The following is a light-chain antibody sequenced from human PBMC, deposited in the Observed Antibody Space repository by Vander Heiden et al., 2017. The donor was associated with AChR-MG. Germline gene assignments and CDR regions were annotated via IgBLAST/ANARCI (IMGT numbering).Light chain of an antibody. CDR3: MQAEDLPRT. CDR2: ELS. Sequence: DIVMTQTPLSLSVTPGQPAHIPCTSSRSLLDPYGTTSLSWYLQRPGQAPHLLIYELSNRFSGVPDRFSGGGSGTDFTLRISRVEADDVGVYYCMQAEDLPRTFGQGTKVEIK. J-gene: IGKJ1*01. V-gene: IGKV2-29*03. CDR1: RSLLDPYGTTS.